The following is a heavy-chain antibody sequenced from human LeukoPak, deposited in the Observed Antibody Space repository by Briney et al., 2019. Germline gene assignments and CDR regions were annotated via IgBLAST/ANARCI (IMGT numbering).Heavy chain of an antibody. J-gene: IGHJ5*02. CDR1: GYSFSRYW. Sequence: GESLKTSCNGSGYSFSRYWIGWGRQMPGKGLELMGIIYHGDSDTRCSPSFQGQVTISADKSTSTAYLQWSSLKASDTAMYYCVRRVCSGGRCYSDDWFDPWGQGTLVTVSS. D-gene: IGHD2-15*01. CDR2: IYHGDSDT. V-gene: IGHV5-51*01. CDR3: VRRVCSGGRCYSDDWFDP.